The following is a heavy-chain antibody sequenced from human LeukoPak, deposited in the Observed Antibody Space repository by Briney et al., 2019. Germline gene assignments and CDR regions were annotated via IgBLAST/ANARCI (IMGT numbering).Heavy chain of an antibody. D-gene: IGHD3-3*01. Sequence: GGFLRLSCAASGFTFSNYWMSWVRQAPGKGLEWVANIKQDGSEKYYVDSVKGRFTISRDNAKNSLYLQMNSLRAEDTAVYYCARPPHRYYDFWSGPFFFDYWGQGTLVTVSS. CDR2: IKQDGSEK. J-gene: IGHJ4*02. CDR1: GFTFSNYW. CDR3: ARPPHRYYDFWSGPFFFDY. V-gene: IGHV3-7*01.